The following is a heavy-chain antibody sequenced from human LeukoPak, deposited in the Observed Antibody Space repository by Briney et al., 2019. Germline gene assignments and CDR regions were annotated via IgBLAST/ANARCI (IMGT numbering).Heavy chain of an antibody. Sequence: GGSLRLSCAASGFTFSSYAMHWVRQAPGKGLEWVAVISYDGSNKYYADSVKGRFTISRDNSKNTLYPQMNSLRAEDTAVYYCARGTYSSSWSRGDHWGQGTLVTVSS. CDR1: GFTFSSYA. CDR3: ARGTYSSSWSRGDH. J-gene: IGHJ4*02. V-gene: IGHV3-30*04. D-gene: IGHD6-13*01. CDR2: ISYDGSNK.